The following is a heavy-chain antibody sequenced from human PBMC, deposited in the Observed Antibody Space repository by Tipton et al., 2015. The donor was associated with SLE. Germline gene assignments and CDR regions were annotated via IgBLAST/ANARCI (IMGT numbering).Heavy chain of an antibody. CDR1: GFSFSDHW. V-gene: IGHV5-51*03. CDR2: IYPGDSDT. J-gene: IGHJ2*01. Sequence: QLVQSGAEVKKPGESVRISCQGSGFSFSDHWIGWVRQLPGKGLEWMGIIYPGDSDTRYSPSFQGQVTISADKSISTAYLQWSSLKASDTAMYYCARRGVIAAAGTGWYFDLWGRGTLVTVSS. CDR3: ARRGVIAAAGTGWYFDL. D-gene: IGHD6-13*01.